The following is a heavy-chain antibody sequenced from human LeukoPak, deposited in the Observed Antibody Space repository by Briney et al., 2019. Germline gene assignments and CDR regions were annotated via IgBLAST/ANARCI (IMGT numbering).Heavy chain of an antibody. V-gene: IGHV4-59*08. D-gene: IGHD1-26*01. J-gene: IGHJ3*02. Sequence: PSETLSLTCTVSGGSISTYYWSWVRQPPGKGLEWIGYIYYSGSTNYNPSLKSRVTISLDTSKNQFSLKLSSVTAADTAVYYCARREASIDAFDIWGQGTLVTVSS. CDR1: GGSISTYY. CDR2: IYYSGST. CDR3: ARREASIDAFDI.